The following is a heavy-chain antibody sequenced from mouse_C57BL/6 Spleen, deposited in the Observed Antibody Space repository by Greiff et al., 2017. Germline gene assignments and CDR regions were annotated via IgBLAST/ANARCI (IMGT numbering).Heavy chain of an antibody. V-gene: IGHV1-82*01. CDR3: AQLWFAY. CDR1: GYAFSSSW. J-gene: IGHJ3*01. CDR2: IYPGDGDT. Sequence: VQGVESGPELVKPGASVKISCKASGYAFSSSWMNWVKQRPGKGLEWIGRIYPGDGDTNYNGKFKGKATLTADKSSSTAYMQLSSLTSEDSAVXFCAQLWFAYWGQGTLVTVSA. D-gene: IGHD1-3*01.